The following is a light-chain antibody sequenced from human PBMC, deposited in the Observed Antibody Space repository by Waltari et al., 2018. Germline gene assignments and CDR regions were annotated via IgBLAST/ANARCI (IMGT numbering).Light chain of an antibody. V-gene: IGLV6-57*03. CDR3: QSYDNNIWL. J-gene: IGLJ3*02. Sequence: NFMLTQSHSVSESPGRTVTISGTRGSRRVTGNSMQRYQQRPGSAPTPVIYDNNQRPPGVPDRFSGSIDRSSNSASLTISGLKTEDEADYYCQSYDNNIWLFGGGTKVTVL. CDR1: SRRVTGNS. CDR2: DNN.